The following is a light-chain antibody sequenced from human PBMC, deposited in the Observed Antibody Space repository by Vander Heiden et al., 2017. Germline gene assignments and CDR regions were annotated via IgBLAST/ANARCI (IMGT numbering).Light chain of an antibody. J-gene: IGKJ3*01. Sequence: DIQMTQSPSSLSASVGDRVTITCRASQSISSYLNWYQQKPGKAPKLLIYAASSLQSAVPSRFSGSGSGTDFTLTISSLQPEDFATYYCQQSYSTPFTFGHESNVDI. CDR1: QSISSY. CDR2: AAS. CDR3: QQSYSTPFT. V-gene: IGKV1-39*01.